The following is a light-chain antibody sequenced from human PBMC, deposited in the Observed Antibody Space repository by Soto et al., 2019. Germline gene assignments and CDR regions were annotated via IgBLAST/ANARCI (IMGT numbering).Light chain of an antibody. CDR2: EVS. CDR1: SSDVGGYNY. Sequence: QSALTQPPSASGSPGQSVTISCTGTSSDVGGYNYVSWYQQHPGQAPKLMIYEVSKRPSGVPDRFSGSKSGNTASLTVSGLQAADEADYYCSAYAGSNNVVFGGGTKLTVL. J-gene: IGLJ2*01. V-gene: IGLV2-8*01. CDR3: SAYAGSNNVV.